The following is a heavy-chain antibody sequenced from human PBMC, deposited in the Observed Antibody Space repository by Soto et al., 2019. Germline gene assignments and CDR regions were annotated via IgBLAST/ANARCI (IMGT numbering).Heavy chain of an antibody. V-gene: IGHV3-53*01. CDR1: GFSVTANY. CDR2: IYSGGST. Sequence: EVQVVESGGGLIQPGGSQRLSCEVSGFSVTANYMSWVRQAPGKGLEWVSVIYSGGSTYYIDSVKGRFSISRDISKNTLYLQMNSLRAEDTAVYYCHGYGYWGQGTLVTVSS. D-gene: IGHD5-12*01. J-gene: IGHJ4*02. CDR3: HGYGY.